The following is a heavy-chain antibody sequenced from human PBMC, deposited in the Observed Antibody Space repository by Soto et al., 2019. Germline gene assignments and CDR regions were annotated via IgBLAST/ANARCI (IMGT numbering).Heavy chain of an antibody. CDR3: ASTYRGIAAAGTSGFDY. J-gene: IGHJ4*02. CDR2: ISFDGSNK. Sequence: GGSLRLSCAASGFTFSSYAMHWVRQAPGKGLEWVAVISFDGSNKYYADSVKGRFTISRDNSKNTLYLQMNSLRAEDTAVYYCASTYRGIAAAGTSGFDYWGQGTLVTVSS. D-gene: IGHD6-13*01. V-gene: IGHV3-30-3*01. CDR1: GFTFSSYA.